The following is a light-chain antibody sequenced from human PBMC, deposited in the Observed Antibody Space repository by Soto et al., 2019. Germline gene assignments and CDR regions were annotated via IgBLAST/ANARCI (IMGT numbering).Light chain of an antibody. CDR1: QSINSW. Sequence: IQMTQSPYTLSASVGHRVTITCRASQSINSWLAWYQQKPGKAPKLLIYAASTLESGVPSRFTGRGSGTEFTLTISSLQPEDFATYYCQQYKSYSRMFGQGTKVDI. CDR2: AAS. CDR3: QQYKSYSRM. V-gene: IGKV1-5*01. J-gene: IGKJ1*01.